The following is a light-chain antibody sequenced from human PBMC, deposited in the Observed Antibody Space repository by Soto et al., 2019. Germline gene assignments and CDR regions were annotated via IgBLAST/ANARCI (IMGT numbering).Light chain of an antibody. CDR2: GTS. CDR1: QSVSSSY. J-gene: IGKJ5*01. V-gene: IGKV3-20*01. CDR3: QQYGSSPPIT. Sequence: EIVFTQSPGNLSLSPGQRAPLSCRASQSVSSSYLAWYQQKPGQAPRLLIYGTSSRATGIPDRFSGSGSGTDFTLTISGLEPEDFAVYYCQQYGSSPPITFGQGTRLEIK.